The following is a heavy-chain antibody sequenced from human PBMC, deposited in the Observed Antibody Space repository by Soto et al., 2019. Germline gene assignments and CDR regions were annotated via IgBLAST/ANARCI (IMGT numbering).Heavy chain of an antibody. Sequence: QVQLVQSGAEVKKPGSSVKVSCKASGGTFSSYTISWVRQAPEQGLEWMGRIIPILGIANYAQKFQGRVTITADKSTSTAYMELISLRSEDTAVYYCARPTSTSRKEYFDLWGPGTLVTVSS. CDR1: GGTFSSYT. CDR2: IIPILGIA. V-gene: IGHV1-69*02. CDR3: ARPTSTSRKEYFDL. D-gene: IGHD2-2*01. J-gene: IGHJ2*01.